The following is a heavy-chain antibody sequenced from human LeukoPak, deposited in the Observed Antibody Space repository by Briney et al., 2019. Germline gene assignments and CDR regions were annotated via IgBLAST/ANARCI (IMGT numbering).Heavy chain of an antibody. V-gene: IGHV4-30-2*01. D-gene: IGHD3-3*01. CDR3: ARVVLRFLGFDP. Sequence: PSETLSLTCAVSGGSISSGGYSWSWIRQPPGKGLEWIGYIYHSGSTYYNPSLKSRVTISVDRSKNQFSLKLSSVTAADTAVYYCARVVLRFLGFDPWGQGTLVTVSS. CDR1: GGSISSGGYS. CDR2: IYHSGST. J-gene: IGHJ5*02.